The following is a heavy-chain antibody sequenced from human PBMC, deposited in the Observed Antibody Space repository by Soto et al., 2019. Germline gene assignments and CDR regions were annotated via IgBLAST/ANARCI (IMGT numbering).Heavy chain of an antibody. CDR2: MNPDSGGT. CDR1: GYTFTGYF. V-gene: IGHV1-2*04. D-gene: IGHD3-10*01. J-gene: IGHJ4*01. Sequence: ASVKVSCKASGYTFTGYFIHWVRQAPGQGLEWMGWMNPDSGGTKYAQKFQGWVTMSRDTSISTAYMELSRLTSDDTARYYCARGGKFPGVWYFDYWGVGTLFTVSS. CDR3: ARGGKFPGVWYFDY.